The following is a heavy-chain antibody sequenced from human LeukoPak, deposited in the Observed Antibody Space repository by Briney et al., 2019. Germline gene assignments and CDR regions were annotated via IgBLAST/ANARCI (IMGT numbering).Heavy chain of an antibody. CDR1: GYTFTSYD. V-gene: IGHV1-8*01. CDR3: ARVASSGRPYYYYYYMDV. CDR2: MNPNSGNT. Sequence: ASVKVSCKASGYTFTSYDINWVRQATGQGLEWMGWMNPNSGNTGYAQKFQGRVTITRNTSISTAYVELSSLRSEGTAVYYCARVASSGRPYYYYYYMDVWGKGTTVTVSS. J-gene: IGHJ6*03. D-gene: IGHD6-25*01.